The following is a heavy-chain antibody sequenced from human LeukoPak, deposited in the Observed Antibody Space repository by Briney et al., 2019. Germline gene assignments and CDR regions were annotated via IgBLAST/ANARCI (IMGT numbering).Heavy chain of an antibody. J-gene: IGHJ4*02. CDR1: GGSISSYY. CDR2: IYHSGST. CDR3: ARTEWELSRGFDY. Sequence: SETLSLTCTVSGGSISSYYWSWIRQPPGKGLEWIGYIYHSGSTYYNPSLKSRVTISVDRSKNQFSLKLSSVTAADTAVYYCARTEWELSRGFDYWGQGTLVTVSS. D-gene: IGHD1-26*01. V-gene: IGHV4-59*12.